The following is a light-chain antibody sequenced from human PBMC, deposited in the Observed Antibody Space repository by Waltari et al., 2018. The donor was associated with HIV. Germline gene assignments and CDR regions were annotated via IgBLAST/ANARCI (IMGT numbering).Light chain of an antibody. Sequence: QSALTQPASVSASPGQSITISCTGTSSDVGNYNVVSWYRQFPDKAPQLLLFEVNKRPSGVSNRFSGSKSGNSASLTIAGLLADDEADYYCCSYAGGNSYVFGTGTKVTVL. CDR2: EVN. J-gene: IGLJ1*01. CDR1: SSDVGNYNV. CDR3: CSYAGGNSYV. V-gene: IGLV2-23*02.